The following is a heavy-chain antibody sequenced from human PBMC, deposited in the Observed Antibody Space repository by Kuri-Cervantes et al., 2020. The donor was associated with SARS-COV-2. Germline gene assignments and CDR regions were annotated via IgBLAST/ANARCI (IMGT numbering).Heavy chain of an antibody. CDR3: ARSKSWRWFDP. Sequence: ESLKISCAVSGYSISSGYYWGWIRQPPGKGLEWIGSIYHSGCTYYNPSLKSRVTISVDTSKNQFSLKLSSVTAADTAVYYCARSKSWRWFDPWGQGTRVTVSS. CDR2: IYHSGCT. CDR1: GYSISSGYY. J-gene: IGHJ5*02. V-gene: IGHV4-38-2*01. D-gene: IGHD3-3*01.